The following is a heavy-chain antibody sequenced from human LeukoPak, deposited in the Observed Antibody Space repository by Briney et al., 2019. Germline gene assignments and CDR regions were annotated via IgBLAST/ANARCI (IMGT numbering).Heavy chain of an antibody. D-gene: IGHD3-10*01. Sequence: GGSLRLSCAASGFTFDDYAMHWVRQAPGKGLEWVSGISWNSGSIGYADSVKGRFTISRDNAKNSLYLQMNSLRAEDTALYYCAKGRYYYGSGSYYDFDYWGQGTLVTVSS. V-gene: IGHV3-9*01. CDR1: GFTFDDYA. CDR3: AKGRYYYGSGSYYDFDY. CDR2: ISWNSGSI. J-gene: IGHJ4*02.